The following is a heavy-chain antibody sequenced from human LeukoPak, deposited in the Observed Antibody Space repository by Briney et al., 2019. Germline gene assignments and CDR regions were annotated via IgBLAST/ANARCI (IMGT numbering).Heavy chain of an antibody. CDR3: AKGGAVQLWLLPDF. D-gene: IGHD1-1*01. V-gene: IGHV3-30*04. J-gene: IGHJ4*02. Sequence: PGGSLRLSCAASGFTFSSYAMHWVRQAPGKGLEWVAVISYDGSNKYYADSVKGRFTISRDNSKNTLYLQMNSLRAEDTAVYYCAKGGAVQLWLLPDFWGQGTLVTVSS. CDR2: ISYDGSNK. CDR1: GFTFSSYA.